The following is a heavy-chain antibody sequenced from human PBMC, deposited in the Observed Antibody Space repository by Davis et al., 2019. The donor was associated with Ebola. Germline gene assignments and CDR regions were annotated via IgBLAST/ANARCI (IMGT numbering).Heavy chain of an antibody. CDR3: ATLPAADGGRGAFDI. J-gene: IGHJ3*02. D-gene: IGHD2-2*01. CDR2: IRYDGSNK. CDR1: GFTFSSYG. V-gene: IGHV3-30*02. Sequence: PGGSLRLSCAASGFTFSSYGMHWVRQAPGKGLEWVAFIRYDGSNKYYADSVKGRFTISRDNSKNTLYLQMNSLRAEDTAVYYCATLPAADGGRGAFDIWGQGTMVTVSS.